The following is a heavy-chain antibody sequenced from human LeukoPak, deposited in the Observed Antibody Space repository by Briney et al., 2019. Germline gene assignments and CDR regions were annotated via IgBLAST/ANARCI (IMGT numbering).Heavy chain of an antibody. J-gene: IGHJ4*02. CDR1: GGSISSYY. CDR2: IYTSGST. Sequence: SETLSLTCTVSGGSISSYYLSWIRQPAGKGLEWIGRIYTSGSTNYNPSLKSRVTTSVDTSKNQFSLKLSSVTAADTAVYYCARSLIYGVREFDYWGQGTLVTVSS. CDR3: ARSLIYGVREFDY. V-gene: IGHV4-4*07. D-gene: IGHD3-10*01.